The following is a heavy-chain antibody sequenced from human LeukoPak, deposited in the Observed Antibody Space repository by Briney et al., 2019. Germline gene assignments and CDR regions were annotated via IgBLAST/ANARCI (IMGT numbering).Heavy chain of an antibody. V-gene: IGHV1-24*01. CDR3: ATVAYYDILTGYYRGSSWYFDY. CDR1: GYTLTELS. D-gene: IGHD3-9*01. Sequence: GASVKVSCKVSGYTLTELSMHWVRQAPGKGLEWMGGFDPEDGETIYAQKFQGRVTMTEDTSTDTAYMELSSLRSEDTAVYYCATVAYYDILTGYYRGSSWYFDYWGQGTLVTVSS. J-gene: IGHJ4*02. CDR2: FDPEDGET.